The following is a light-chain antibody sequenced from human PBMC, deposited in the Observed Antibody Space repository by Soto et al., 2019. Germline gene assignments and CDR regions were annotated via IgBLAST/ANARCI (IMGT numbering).Light chain of an antibody. CDR3: QQRSNWPLT. CDR1: QSVLYSSNNKNY. CDR2: GAS. Sequence: DIVMTHSPDSLAVSLGERATINCKSSQSVLYSSNNKNYLAWYQQKPGQAPRLLIYGASSRATGIPDRFSGSGSGTDFTLTISSLEPEDFAVYYCQQRSNWPLTFGGGTKVDIK. J-gene: IGKJ4*01. V-gene: IGKV4-1*01.